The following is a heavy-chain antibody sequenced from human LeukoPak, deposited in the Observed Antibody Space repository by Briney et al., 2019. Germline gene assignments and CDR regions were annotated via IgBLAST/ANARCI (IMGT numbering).Heavy chain of an antibody. Sequence: ASVKVSCKASGYTLTSYGISWVRQAPGQGLEWMGWISAYNGNTNYAQKLQGRVTVTTDTSTSTAYMELRSLRSDDTAVYYCARTTSIAVAAHFDYWGQGTLVTVSS. CDR3: ARTTSIAVAAHFDY. J-gene: IGHJ4*02. D-gene: IGHD6-19*01. CDR1: GYTLTSYG. CDR2: ISAYNGNT. V-gene: IGHV1-18*01.